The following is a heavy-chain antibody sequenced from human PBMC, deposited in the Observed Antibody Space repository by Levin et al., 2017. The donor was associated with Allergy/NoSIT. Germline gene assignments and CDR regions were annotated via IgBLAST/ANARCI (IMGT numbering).Heavy chain of an antibody. Sequence: SETLSLTCAVSGGSVSSPKWWSWVRQAPGKGLEWIGEIFHSGTTNYNPSLKSRVIISLDKSNNHFSLTLSSVTAADTAVYYCAGSYSSRTYYNRYCFDPWGQGTLVTVSS. D-gene: IGHD3-10*01. V-gene: IGHV4-4*02. J-gene: IGHJ5*02. CDR3: AGSYSSRTYYNRYCFDP. CDR1: GGSVSSPKW. CDR2: IFHSGTT.